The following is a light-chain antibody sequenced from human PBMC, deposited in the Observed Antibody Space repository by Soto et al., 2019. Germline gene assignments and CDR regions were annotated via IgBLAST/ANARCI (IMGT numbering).Light chain of an antibody. V-gene: IGKV1-33*01. CDR3: QQYENLPPYT. CDR1: RDISVY. CDR2: DAS. Sequence: DIQMTQSPSSLSASLGDRVTITCQASRDISVYLNWYQQKPGKPPKLIVYDASNLQTGVPSRFSGSGSGTHFSFTISSLQPEDIATYYCQQYENLPPYTFGQGTPLEIK. J-gene: IGKJ2*01.